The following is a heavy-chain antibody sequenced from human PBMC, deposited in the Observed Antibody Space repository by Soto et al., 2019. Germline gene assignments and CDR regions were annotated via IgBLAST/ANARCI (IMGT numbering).Heavy chain of an antibody. Sequence: QITLKESGPTLVKPTQTLTLTCTFSGFSLNTGGLAVGWIRQPPGKALEWLALIYWDNDKRYSPSLRSRLTITKDTSKNQVVLTITNMDPVDAATYYCVHSRCGGDCLQSYSSHYYYGMDVWGQGTTVTVSS. CDR2: IYWDNDK. D-gene: IGHD2-21*02. CDR3: VHSRCGGDCLQSYSSHYYYGMDV. J-gene: IGHJ6*02. V-gene: IGHV2-5*02. CDR1: GFSLNTGGLA.